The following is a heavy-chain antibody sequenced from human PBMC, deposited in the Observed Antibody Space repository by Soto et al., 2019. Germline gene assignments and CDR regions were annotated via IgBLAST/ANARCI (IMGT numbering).Heavy chain of an antibody. D-gene: IGHD2-21*02. CDR3: ARDLYHGGNSGLAYYGMDV. CDR1: GYTFTSYG. J-gene: IGHJ6*02. V-gene: IGHV1-18*04. Sequence: ASVKVSCKASGYTFTSYGISWVRQAPGQGLEWMGWISAYNGNTNYAQKLQGRVTMTTDTSTSTAYMELRSLRSDDTAVYYCARDLYHGGNSGLAYYGMDVWGQGTTVTVSS. CDR2: ISAYNGNT.